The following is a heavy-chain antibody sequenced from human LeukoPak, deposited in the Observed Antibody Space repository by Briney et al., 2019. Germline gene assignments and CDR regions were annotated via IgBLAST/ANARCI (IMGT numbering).Heavy chain of an antibody. CDR3: ALVRGYCSSTSCYTTTGTFDY. Sequence: GASPTDSSKASPGTFTISTISSGPQALGQGREWMGGTIAIFGTGSYAQKFQGRVTITADESTSTAYMELSSLRSEDTAVYCCALVRGYCSSTSCYTTTGTFDYWGQGTLVSVSS. V-gene: IGHV1-69*01. CDR2: TIAIFGTG. CDR1: PGTFTIST. D-gene: IGHD2-2*02. J-gene: IGHJ4*02.